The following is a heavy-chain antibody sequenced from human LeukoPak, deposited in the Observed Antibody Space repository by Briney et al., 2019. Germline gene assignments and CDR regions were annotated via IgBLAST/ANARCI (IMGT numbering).Heavy chain of an antibody. CDR3: AKRDQYSSGSNYYFDF. CDR1: GYSFTSYW. D-gene: IGHD5-18*01. V-gene: IGHV5-51*01. J-gene: IGHJ4*02. CDR2: IYPGDSDT. Sequence: PGESLKISCKGSGYSFTSYWIGWVRQMPGKGLEWMGIIYPGDSDTRYSPSFQGQVTISADKSISTAYLQWSSLKASDTAIYYRAKRDQYSSGSNYYFDFWGQGTLVTVSS.